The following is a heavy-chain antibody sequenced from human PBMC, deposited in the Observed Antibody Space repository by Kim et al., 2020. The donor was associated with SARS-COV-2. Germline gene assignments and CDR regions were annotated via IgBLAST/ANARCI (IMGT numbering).Heavy chain of an antibody. CDR3: ARGRGGHSSGWVRYYYYGMDV. V-gene: IGHV3-7*01. D-gene: IGHD6-19*01. CDR1: GFTFSSYW. J-gene: IGHJ6*02. Sequence: GGSLRLSCAASGFTFSSYWMSWVRQAPGKGLEWVANIKQDGSEKYYVDSVKGRFTISRDNAKNSLYLQMNSLRAEDTAVYYCARGRGGHSSGWVRYYYYGMDVWGQGTTVTVSS. CDR2: IKQDGSEK.